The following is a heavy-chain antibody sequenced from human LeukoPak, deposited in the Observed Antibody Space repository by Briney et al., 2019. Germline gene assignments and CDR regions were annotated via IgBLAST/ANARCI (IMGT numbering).Heavy chain of an antibody. D-gene: IGHD5-18*01. CDR1: VFTFSSYS. V-gene: IGHV3-21*01. J-gene: IGHJ4*02. CDR3: AGALSYSYGSMDF. CDR2: ISSGSKYI. Sequence: GGSLRLSCAASVFTFSSYSMNWVRRAPGKGLEWVSSISSGSKYIYNADSVKGRFTISRDNAKNSLYLQMNSLRAEDTAVYYCAGALSYSYGSMDFWGQGTLVIVSS.